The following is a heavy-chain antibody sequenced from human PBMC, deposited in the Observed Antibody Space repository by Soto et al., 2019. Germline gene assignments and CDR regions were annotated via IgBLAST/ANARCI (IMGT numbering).Heavy chain of an antibody. CDR2: INPDSGGT. D-gene: IGHD3-3*01. J-gene: IGHJ4*02. CDR1: GYTFSGYY. Sequence: QVPLVQSGAEVKKPGAPVKVSCKASGYTFSGYYIHWVRQAPGQGLESLGYINPDSGGTHSPQKFQGRVTMTRETSISTAYMELRSLSSDNTAVYYCRVISVSEVDYWGQGTLVTVSS. CDR3: RVISVSEVDY. V-gene: IGHV1-2*02.